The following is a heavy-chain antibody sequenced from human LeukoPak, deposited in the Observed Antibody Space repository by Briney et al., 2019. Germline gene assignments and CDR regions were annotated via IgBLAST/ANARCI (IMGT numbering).Heavy chain of an antibody. CDR2: IRSSSSTM. V-gene: IGHV3-48*01. Sequence: TGGSLRLSCAASGFTFSSYSMNWVRQAPGKGLEWVSYIRSSSSTMYYADSMKGRFTISRDNAKNSLFLQMNSLRAEDTAVYYCARADYYGSGNYYTSDYWGQGTLVTVSS. D-gene: IGHD3-10*01. J-gene: IGHJ4*02. CDR1: GFTFSSYS. CDR3: ARADYYGSGNYYTSDY.